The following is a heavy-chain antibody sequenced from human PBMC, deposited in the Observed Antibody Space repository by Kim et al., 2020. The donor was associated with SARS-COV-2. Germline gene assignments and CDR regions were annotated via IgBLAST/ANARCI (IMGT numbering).Heavy chain of an antibody. CDR3: TKDQYGSVSTATGMDV. D-gene: IGHD3-10*01. J-gene: IGHJ6*02. Sequence: GGSLRLSCAASGFTFSRYAMHWVRQAPGKGLEWLAHIRDDGSGQYYADSVKGRFAIFRDNSKNMLYLQINSLRAEDTAVFYCTKDQYGSVSTATGMDVWGQGTAVIVSS. CDR2: IRDDGSGQ. V-gene: IGHV3-30*09. CDR1: GFTFSRYA.